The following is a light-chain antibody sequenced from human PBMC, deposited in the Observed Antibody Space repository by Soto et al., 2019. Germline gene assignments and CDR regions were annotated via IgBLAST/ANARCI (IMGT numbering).Light chain of an antibody. Sequence: DIQMTQSPSSLSASVGDRVTVTCRTSQNINNYLNLYQQRPGKAPKLLIYSTSTVQSGVPLRFSGSVSGTNFTLTINSLQPEDFATYFCEQTYSTPVTFGQGTRLEIK. CDR1: QNINNY. J-gene: IGKJ5*01. CDR3: EQTYSTPVT. CDR2: STS. V-gene: IGKV1-39*01.